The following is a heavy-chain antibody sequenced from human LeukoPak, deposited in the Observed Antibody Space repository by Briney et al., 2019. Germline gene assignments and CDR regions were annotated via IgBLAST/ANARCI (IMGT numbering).Heavy chain of an antibody. V-gene: IGHV3-7*01. CDR3: ARDKGLLWFGELTGDASDI. J-gene: IGHJ3*02. D-gene: IGHD3-10*01. CDR1: GFTFSSYL. CDR2: IKQDGSEK. Sequence: PGGSLRLSCAASGFTFSSYLMSWVRQAPGKGLEGGANIKQDGSEKYYVDSVKCRFTIPRDNAKNSLYMQMNSLRAEDTAVYYCARDKGLLWFGELTGDASDIWGQGTMVTVSS.